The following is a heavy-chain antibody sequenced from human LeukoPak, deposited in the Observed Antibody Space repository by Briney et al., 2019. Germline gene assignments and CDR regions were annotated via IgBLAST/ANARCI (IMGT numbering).Heavy chain of an antibody. CDR1: GGSFSGYY. D-gene: IGHD3-9*01. J-gene: IGHJ4*02. V-gene: IGHV4-34*01. CDR2: INHSGST. Sequence: SETLSLTCAVYGGSFSGYYWSWIRQPPGKGLEWIGEINHSGSTNYNPSLKSRVTISVDTSKNQFSLKLSSVTAADTAVYYCARLSPELPLRYFDWSPRVDYWGQGTLVTASS. CDR3: ARLSPELPLRYFDWSPRVDY.